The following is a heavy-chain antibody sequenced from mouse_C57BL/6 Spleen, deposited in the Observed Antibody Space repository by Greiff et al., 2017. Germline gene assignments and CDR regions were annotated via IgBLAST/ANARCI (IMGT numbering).Heavy chain of an antibody. V-gene: IGHV3-6*01. CDR1: GYSITSGYY. Sequence: EVQRVESGPGLVKPSQSLSLTCSVTGYSITSGYYWNWIRQFPGNKLELMGYISYDGSNNYNPSLKNRISITGDTSKTTFFLELHSVTTEDTATYYCARHLGDGGYFDYWGQGTTLTVSS. D-gene: IGHD3-3*01. CDR3: ARHLGDGGYFDY. J-gene: IGHJ2*01. CDR2: ISYDGSN.